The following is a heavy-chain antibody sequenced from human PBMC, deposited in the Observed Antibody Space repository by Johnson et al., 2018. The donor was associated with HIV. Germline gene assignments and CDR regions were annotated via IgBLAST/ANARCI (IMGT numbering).Heavy chain of an antibody. CDR2: ISSGGDT. CDR3: SRACRDGYTCDAFDI. J-gene: IGHJ3*02. Sequence: VQLVESGGGLVQPGGSLRLSCAASGFSVSSNYMSWVRQAPGKGLEWVSVISSGGDTYYADSVRGRFTISRDNSKNTLYLQMKSLRAEDTAVYYCSRACRDGYTCDAFDIWGQGTMVTVSS. D-gene: IGHD5-24*01. CDR1: GFSVSSNY. V-gene: IGHV3-66*01.